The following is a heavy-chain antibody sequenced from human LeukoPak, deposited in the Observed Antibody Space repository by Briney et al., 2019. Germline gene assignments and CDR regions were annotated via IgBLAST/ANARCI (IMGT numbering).Heavy chain of an antibody. D-gene: IGHD6-19*01. CDR3: AREAVAGTPFDY. V-gene: IGHV4-61*01. CDR1: GGSVSSGSYY. CDR2: IYYSGST. Sequence: SETLSLTCTVSGGSVSSGSYYWSWIRQPPGKGLEWIGYIYYSGSTNYNPSLKSRVTISVDTSKNQFSLKLSSVTAADTAVYYCAREAVAGTPFDYWGQGTLVTVSS. J-gene: IGHJ4*02.